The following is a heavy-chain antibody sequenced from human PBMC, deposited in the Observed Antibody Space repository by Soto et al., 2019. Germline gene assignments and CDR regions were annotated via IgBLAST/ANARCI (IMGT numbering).Heavy chain of an antibody. CDR1: WFNFGVYG. V-gene: IGHV3-30*18. D-gene: IGHD5-18*01. Sequence: PVGSLRLSCEASWFNFGVYGMHWVRQAPGKGLEWVAVISHDGTKTYYSDSVKGRFTVSRDNSKNMLYVQMVSLRPDDTAVYSCAKDRRDGYTTCSRCYGVDVWGQGTTVTVSS. CDR2: ISHDGTKT. J-gene: IGHJ6*02. CDR3: AKDRRDGYTTCSRCYGVDV.